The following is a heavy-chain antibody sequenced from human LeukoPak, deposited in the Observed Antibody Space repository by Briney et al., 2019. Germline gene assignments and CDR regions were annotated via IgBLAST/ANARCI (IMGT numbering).Heavy chain of an antibody. CDR2: IYYSGST. D-gene: IGHD4-17*01. CDR1: GGSISSYY. V-gene: IGHV4-59*01. J-gene: IGHJ4*02. Sequence: PSETLSLTCTVSGGSISSYYWSWIRQPPGKGLEWIGYIYYSGSTNYNPSLKSRVTISVDTSKNQFSLKLSSVTAADTAVYYCARALRSLRYYYFDYWGQGTLVTVSS. CDR3: ARALRSLRYYYFDY.